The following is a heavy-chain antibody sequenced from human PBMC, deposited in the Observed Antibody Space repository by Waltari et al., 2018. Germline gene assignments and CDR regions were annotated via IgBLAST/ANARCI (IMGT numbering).Heavy chain of an antibody. J-gene: IGHJ3*02. CDR1: GYTLTELS. CDR3: ARDRTAIAVAGTRESDAFDI. CDR2: FDPEDGET. V-gene: IGHV1-24*01. Sequence: QVQLVQSGAEVKKPGASVKVSCKVSGYTLTELSMHWVRQAPGKGLEWMGGFDPEDGETIYAQKFQGRVTMTEEKSTDTAYMELSSLRSEDTAVYYCARDRTAIAVAGTRESDAFDIWGQGTMVTVSS. D-gene: IGHD6-19*01.